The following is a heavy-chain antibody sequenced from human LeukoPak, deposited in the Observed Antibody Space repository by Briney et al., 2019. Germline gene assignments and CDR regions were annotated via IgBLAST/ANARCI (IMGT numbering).Heavy chain of an antibody. CDR3: ASAVGSGWYFFDY. J-gene: IGHJ4*02. V-gene: IGHV4-39*07. Sequence: SETLSLTCAVSGGSISSGSYYWSWIRQPPGKGLEWIGSIYHSGSTYYNPSLKSRVTMSVDTSKNQFSLKLSSVTAADTAVYYCASAVGSGWYFFDYWGQGTLVTVSS. CDR2: IYHSGST. CDR1: GGSISSGSYY. D-gene: IGHD6-19*01.